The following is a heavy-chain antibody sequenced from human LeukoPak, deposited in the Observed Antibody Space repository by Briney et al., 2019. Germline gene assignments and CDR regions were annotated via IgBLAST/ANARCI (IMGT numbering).Heavy chain of an antibody. V-gene: IGHV3-33*01. J-gene: IGHJ4*02. D-gene: IGHD3-3*01. CDR1: GFTFSSYG. CDR3: ATDYDFWSA. Sequence: PGGSLRLSCAASGFTFSSYGMHWVRQAPGKGLEWVAVIWYDGSNKYYADSAKGRFTISRDNSKNTLYLQMNSLRAEDTAVYYCATDYDFWSAWGQGTLVTVSS. CDR2: IWYDGSNK.